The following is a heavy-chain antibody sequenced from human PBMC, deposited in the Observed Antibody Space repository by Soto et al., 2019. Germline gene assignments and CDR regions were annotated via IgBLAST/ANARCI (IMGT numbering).Heavy chain of an antibody. V-gene: IGHV4-59*01. CDR2: IYHSGST. CDR1: GGSISIYY. CDR3: ARDSTTGLYDTSGFGWFDP. J-gene: IGHJ5*02. Sequence: TLSLTCTVSGGSISIYYWNWIRQPPGKGLEWIGYIYHSGSTNYNPSLKSRVTISVDTSKNLFSLKLTSVTAAGTAVYYCARDSTTGLYDTSGFGWFDPWGQGTLVTVSS. D-gene: IGHD3-22*01.